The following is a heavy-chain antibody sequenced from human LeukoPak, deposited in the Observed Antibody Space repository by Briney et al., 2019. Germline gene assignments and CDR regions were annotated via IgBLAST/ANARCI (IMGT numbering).Heavy chain of an antibody. J-gene: IGHJ6*03. Sequence: TGGSLRLSCAASGFTFSSYAMSWVRQAPGKGLEWVSAISGSGGRTYYADSVKGRFTISRDDSKNTLYLQMNSLRAEDTAVYYCAKTRGGTYYYYYYMDVWGKGTTVTVSS. V-gene: IGHV3-23*01. CDR1: GFTFSSYA. CDR3: AKTRGGTYYYYYYMDV. CDR2: ISGSGGRT. D-gene: IGHD1-26*01.